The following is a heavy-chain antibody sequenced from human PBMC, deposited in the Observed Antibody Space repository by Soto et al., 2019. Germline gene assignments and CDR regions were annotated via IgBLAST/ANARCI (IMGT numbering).Heavy chain of an antibody. D-gene: IGHD6-6*01. J-gene: IGHJ3*02. Sequence: PSETLSFTCTVSGGSISSYYWSWIRQPPGKGLEWIGYIYYSGSTNYNPSLKSRVTISVDTSKNQFSLKLSSVTAADTAVYYCAKIAARNDAFDIWGQGTMVTVSS. V-gene: IGHV4-59*01. CDR2: IYYSGST. CDR1: GGSISSYY. CDR3: AKIAARNDAFDI.